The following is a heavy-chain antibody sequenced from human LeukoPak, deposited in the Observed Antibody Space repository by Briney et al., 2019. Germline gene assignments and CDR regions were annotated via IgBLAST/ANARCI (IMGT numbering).Heavy chain of an antibody. CDR3: ARSRLSSYSLVPALNWFDP. Sequence: PSETLSLTCTVSGGSISSSSYYWGWIRQPPGKGLEWIGSIYYSGSTYYNPSLKSRVTISVDTSKNQFSLKLSSVTAADTAVYYCARSRLSSYSLVPALNWFDPWGQGTLVTVSS. J-gene: IGHJ5*02. CDR1: GGSISSSSYY. CDR2: IYYSGST. V-gene: IGHV4-39*07. D-gene: IGHD2-2*01.